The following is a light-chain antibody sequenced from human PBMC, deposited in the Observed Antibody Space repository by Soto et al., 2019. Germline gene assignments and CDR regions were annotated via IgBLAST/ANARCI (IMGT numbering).Light chain of an antibody. CDR3: QHFVNSLTWT. CDR1: QSVSSTY. J-gene: IGKJ1*01. V-gene: IGKV3-20*01. CDR2: VAS. Sequence: EVGLTQAPGTLSLSPGERATLSCRAIQSVSSTYLIWYQQKPGQAPRLLIYVASSRATGVPDRFSGGGSGTDFTLTISRLEPEDFAVYYCQHFVNSLTWTFGQGTKV.